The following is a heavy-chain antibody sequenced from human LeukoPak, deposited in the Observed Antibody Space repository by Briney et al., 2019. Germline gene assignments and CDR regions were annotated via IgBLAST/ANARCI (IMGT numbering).Heavy chain of an antibody. J-gene: IGHJ3*02. CDR1: RFTFDDYA. CDR2: ISWNSGSI. V-gene: IGHV3-9*01. Sequence: GGSLRLSCAASRFTFDDYAMHWVRQAPGKGLEWVSGISWNSGSIGYAASVKGRFTISRDNAKNSLYLQMNSLRAEDTAFYYCAKGRQQWYTFDIWGQGTMVTVSS. D-gene: IGHD6-19*01. CDR3: AKGRQQWYTFDI.